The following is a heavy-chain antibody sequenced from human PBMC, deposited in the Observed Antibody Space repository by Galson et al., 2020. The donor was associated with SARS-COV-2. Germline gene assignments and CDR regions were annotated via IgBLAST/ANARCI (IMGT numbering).Heavy chain of an antibody. CDR2: IYSGCST. J-gene: IGHJ4*02. D-gene: IGHD5-12*01. V-gene: IGHV3-53*01. CDR1: GFTVSSNY. Sequence: GESLKISCSASGFTVSSNYMSWVRQAPGKGLEWVSVIYSGCSTYYADSVKGRFTISRDNSKNTLYLQMNSLRAEDTAVYYCAGARGWLQSFDYWGQGTLVAVSS. CDR3: AGARGWLQSFDY.